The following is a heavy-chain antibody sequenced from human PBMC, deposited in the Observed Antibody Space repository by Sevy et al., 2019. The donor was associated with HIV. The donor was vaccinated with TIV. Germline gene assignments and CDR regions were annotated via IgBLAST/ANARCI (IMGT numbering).Heavy chain of an antibody. J-gene: IGHJ6*02. D-gene: IGHD4-17*01. CDR1: GFAFSNYYA. CDR2: ISYDGGDK. V-gene: IGHV3-30-3*01. CDR3: ARPRANYVDHYFFYAMDV. Sequence: GGSLRLSCVASGFAFSNYYAMHWVRQAPGKGLEWVALISYDGGDKYYADSVKGRFTISRDNFKNTLFLQMNSLTTEATAVYYCARPRANYVDHYFFYAMDVWGQGTTVTVSS.